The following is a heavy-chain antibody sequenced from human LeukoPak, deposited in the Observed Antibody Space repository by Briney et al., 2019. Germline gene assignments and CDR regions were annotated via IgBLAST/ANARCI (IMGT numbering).Heavy chain of an antibody. CDR2: ISYDGSNK. V-gene: IGHV3-30*18. CDR3: AKDSPPYYYDSSGYSNYFDY. J-gene: IGHJ4*02. D-gene: IGHD3-22*01. Sequence: GGSLRLSCAASGFTFSSYGMHWVRQAPGKGLEWVAVISYDGSNKYYADSVKGRFTISRDNSKNTLYLQMNSLRAEDTAVYYCAKDSPPYYYDSSGYSNYFDYWGQGTLVTVSS. CDR1: GFTFSSYG.